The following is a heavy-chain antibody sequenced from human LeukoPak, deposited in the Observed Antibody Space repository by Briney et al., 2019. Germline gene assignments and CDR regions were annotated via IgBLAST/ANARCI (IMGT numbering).Heavy chain of an antibody. V-gene: IGHV3-53*04. CDR1: GFTVSSNY. J-gene: IGHJ4*02. CDR3: ASAAAGNEFDY. CDR2: IYSGGST. Sequence: GGSLRLSCAASGFTVSSNYMSWVRQAPGKVLEWVSVIYSGGSTYYADSVMGRFTISRHNSKNTLYLQMNSLRAEDTAVYYCASAAAGNEFDYWGQGTLVTVSS. D-gene: IGHD6-13*01.